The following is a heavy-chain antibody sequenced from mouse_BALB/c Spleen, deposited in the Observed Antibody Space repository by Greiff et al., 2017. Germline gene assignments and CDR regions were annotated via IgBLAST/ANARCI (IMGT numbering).Heavy chain of an antibody. J-gene: IGHJ3*01. CDR1: GYTFTSYT. V-gene: IGHV1-4*02. CDR3: AKDGSPFAY. D-gene: IGHD1-1*01. CDR2: INPSSGYT. Sequence: VQLQQSAAELARPGASVKTSCKASGYTFTSYTMHWVKQRPGQGLEWIGYINPSSGYTEYNQKFKDKTTLTADKSSSTAYMQLSSLTSEDSAVYYCAKDGSPFAYWGQGTLVTVSA.